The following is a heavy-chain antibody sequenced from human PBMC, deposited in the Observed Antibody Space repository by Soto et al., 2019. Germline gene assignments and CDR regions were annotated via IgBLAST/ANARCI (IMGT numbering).Heavy chain of an antibody. Sequence: QVQLQESGPGLVKPSQTLSLTCTVSGGSISSGDYYWSWIRQPPGKGLEWIGYIYYSGSTYYTPSPPSRVTISVDTSKNQFPLKLSSVTAADTAVYYCARVGGFGATTIDYWGQGTLVTVSS. CDR2: IYYSGST. CDR3: ARVGGFGATTIDY. J-gene: IGHJ4*02. CDR1: GGSISSGDYY. V-gene: IGHV4-30-4*01. D-gene: IGHD3-10*01.